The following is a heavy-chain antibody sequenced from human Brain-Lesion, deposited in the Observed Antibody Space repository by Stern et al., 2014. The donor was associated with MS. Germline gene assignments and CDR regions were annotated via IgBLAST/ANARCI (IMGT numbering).Heavy chain of an antibody. J-gene: IGHJ5*02. D-gene: IGHD2-2*01. CDR3: ARVRIPAASQYNWFDP. V-gene: IGHV4-31*03. CDR1: GGSISSGGYY. CDR2: IYRDGST. Sequence: QLQLQESGPGLVKPSQTLSLTCTVSGGSISSGGYYWSWIRQHPGKGLEWIGYIYRDGSTFYNPSLKSRVTISIETSNLQFYLNLTSVTAADTAVYYCARVRIPAASQYNWFDPWGLGTLVTVSS.